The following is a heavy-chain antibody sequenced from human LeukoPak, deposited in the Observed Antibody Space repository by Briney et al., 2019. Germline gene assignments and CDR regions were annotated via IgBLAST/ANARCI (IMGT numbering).Heavy chain of an antibody. CDR1: GFIFSSYA. CDR3: ARHSSGWLDRGTPGGDH. D-gene: IGHD6-19*01. CDR2: ISYDGDNK. Sequence: GRSLRLSCAASGFIFSSYAMHWVRQAPGKGLEWVALISYDGDNKNYADSVKGRFTISRDNSKNTLYLQMNSLGFDDAAVYYCARHSSGWLDRGTPGGDHWGQGTLVTVSS. J-gene: IGHJ4*02. V-gene: IGHV3-30-3*01.